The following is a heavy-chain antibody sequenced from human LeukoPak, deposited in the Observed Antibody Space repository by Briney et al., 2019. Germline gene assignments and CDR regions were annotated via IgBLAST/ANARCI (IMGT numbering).Heavy chain of an antibody. CDR1: GFTSSSYW. V-gene: IGHV3-7*01. J-gene: IGHJ4*02. CDR2: IKQDGSEK. Sequence: GGSLRLSCAASGFTSSSYWMSWVRQAPGKGLEWVANIKQDGSEKYYVDSVKGRFTISRDNAKNSLYLQMNSLRAEDTAVYYCARDRGSSGWYEFDYWGQGTLVTVPS. D-gene: IGHD6-19*01. CDR3: ARDRGSSGWYEFDY.